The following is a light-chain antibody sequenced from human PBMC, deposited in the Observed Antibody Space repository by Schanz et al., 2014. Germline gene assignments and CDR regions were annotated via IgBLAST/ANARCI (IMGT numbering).Light chain of an antibody. V-gene: IGKV1-5*01. Sequence: DIRMTQSPPTVSASVGDRVTITCRASQSVGNWVAWYQQRPGKAPQLLIYDASTLQSGVPPRFSGSGFGTLFTLTIAPLQADDYATYYCQELDTHFRTFGPGTKLDIK. J-gene: IGKJ2*01. CDR3: QELDTHFRT. CDR2: DAS. CDR1: QSVGNW.